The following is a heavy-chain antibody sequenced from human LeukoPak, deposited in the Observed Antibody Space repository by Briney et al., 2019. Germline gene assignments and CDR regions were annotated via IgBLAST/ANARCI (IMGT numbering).Heavy chain of an antibody. CDR3: ARGVGGYGDYVKNYFDY. CDR1: GGTFSSYA. CDR2: IIPIFGTA. J-gene: IGHJ4*02. D-gene: IGHD4-17*01. Sequence: ASVKVSCKASGGTFSSYAISWVRQAPGQGLEWMGRIIPIFGTANYAQKFQGRVTITTDESTSTAYMELSSLRSEDTAVYYCARGVGGYGDYVKNYFDYWGQGTLVTVSS. V-gene: IGHV1-69*05.